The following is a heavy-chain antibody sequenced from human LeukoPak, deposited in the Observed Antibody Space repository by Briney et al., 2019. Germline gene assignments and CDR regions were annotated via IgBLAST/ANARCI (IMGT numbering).Heavy chain of an antibody. CDR3: ARDEWGTAMVC. CDR2: ISWNSGSI. Sequence: GRSLRLSCAASGFTFDDYAMHWVRQAPGKGLEWVSGISWNSGSIGYADSVKGRFTISRDNAKNSLYLQMNSLRAEDTAVYYCARDEWGTAMVCWGQGTLVTVSS. D-gene: IGHD5-18*01. J-gene: IGHJ4*02. CDR1: GFTFDDYA. V-gene: IGHV3-9*01.